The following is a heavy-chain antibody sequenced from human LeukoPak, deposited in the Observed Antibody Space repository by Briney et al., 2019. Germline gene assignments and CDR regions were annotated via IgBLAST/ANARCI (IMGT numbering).Heavy chain of an antibody. Sequence: GGSLRLSCAASGFTFSSYGMSWVRQAPGKGLEWVSAISGSGGSTYYADSVKGRFTISRDNSKNTLYPQMNGLRAEDTAVYYCAKAMVRGVIITEIDYWGQGTLVTVSS. CDR2: ISGSGGST. V-gene: IGHV3-23*01. D-gene: IGHD3-10*01. CDR3: AKAMVRGVIITEIDY. CDR1: GFTFSSYG. J-gene: IGHJ4*02.